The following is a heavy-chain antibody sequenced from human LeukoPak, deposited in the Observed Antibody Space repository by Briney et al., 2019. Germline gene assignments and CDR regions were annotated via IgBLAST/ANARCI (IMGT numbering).Heavy chain of an antibody. J-gene: IGHJ6*03. CDR3: ARAVVPAAIAVYYYMDV. Sequence: SETLSLTCSVSGGSISSYYWIWIRQPPGKGLEWIGYIYYSGSTNYNPSLKSRVTISVDTSKNQFSLKLSSVTAADTAVYYCARAVVPAAIAVYYYMDVWGKGTTVTVSS. CDR2: IYYSGST. CDR1: GGSISSYY. D-gene: IGHD2-2*01. V-gene: IGHV4-59*01.